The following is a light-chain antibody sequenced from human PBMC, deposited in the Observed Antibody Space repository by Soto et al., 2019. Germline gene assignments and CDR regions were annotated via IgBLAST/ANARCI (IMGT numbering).Light chain of an antibody. V-gene: IGLV2-14*01. CDR1: SSDVGGSKY. Sequence: QSALTQPASVSGSPGQSITISCTGTSSDVGGSKYVSWYQQHPGKAPKLIIYEATNRPSGVSNRFSGSKSGNTASLTVSGLQAGDEADYYCCSYTNTNGLVFGGGTQLTVL. CDR3: CSYTNTNGLV. CDR2: EAT. J-gene: IGLJ2*01.